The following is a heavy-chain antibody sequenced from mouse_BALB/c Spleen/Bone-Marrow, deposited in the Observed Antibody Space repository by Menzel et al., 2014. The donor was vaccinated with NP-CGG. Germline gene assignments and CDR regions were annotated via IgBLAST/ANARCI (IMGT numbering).Heavy chain of an antibody. CDR1: GYTFTSYW. CDR2: IDPSDSYT. V-gene: IGHV1-69*02. J-gene: IGHJ1*01. CDR3: SRSRGYYEYWYFDV. Sequence: QVTLKVSGAELVKPGASVKLSCKASGYTFTSYWMHWVKQRPGQGLEWIGEIDPSDSYTNYNQKFKGKATLTVDRSPSTAYMQLSNLTSEGSAVYYCSRSRGYYEYWYFDVRGAGTTVTVSS. D-gene: IGHD2-4*01.